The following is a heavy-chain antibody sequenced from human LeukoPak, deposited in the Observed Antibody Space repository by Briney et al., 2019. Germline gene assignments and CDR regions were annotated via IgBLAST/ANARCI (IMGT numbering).Heavy chain of an antibody. Sequence: SETLSLTCTVSGGSISSSSYYWGWIRQPPGKGLEWIGSIYYSGSTYYNPSLKSRVTISVDTSKNQFSLKLSSVTAADTAVYYCARHVPIRGAYYYGSGSYRPFDYWGQGTLVTVSS. J-gene: IGHJ4*02. CDR2: IYYSGST. CDR3: ARHVPIRGAYYYGSGSYRPFDY. D-gene: IGHD3-10*01. CDR1: GGSISSSSYY. V-gene: IGHV4-39*07.